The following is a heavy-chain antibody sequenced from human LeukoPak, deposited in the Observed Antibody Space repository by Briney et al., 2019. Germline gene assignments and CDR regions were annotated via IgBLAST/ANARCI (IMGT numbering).Heavy chain of an antibody. Sequence: GGSLRLSCAASRFTFNSYAMRWLRQAPAKRLEWVSGVSSSGDSTYYADSVKGRFTISRDNSKNILYLQMNSLRAEDTAVYYCARARYCGSTSCYLDYWGQGTLVTVSS. CDR3: ARARYCGSTSCYLDY. CDR1: RFTFNSYA. CDR2: VSSSGDST. V-gene: IGHV3-23*01. J-gene: IGHJ4*02. D-gene: IGHD2-2*01.